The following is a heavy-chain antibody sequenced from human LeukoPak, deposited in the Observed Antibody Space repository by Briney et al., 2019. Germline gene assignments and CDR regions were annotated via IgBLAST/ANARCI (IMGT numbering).Heavy chain of an antibody. CDR1: GYTFTSYD. CDR3: ARDSGSYDRLDY. Sequence: ASVKVSCKASGYTFTSYDINWVRQATGQGLEWMGWMNPNSGNTGYAQKFQGRVTITRNTSISTAYMELSRLRSDDTAVYYCARDSGSYDRLDYWGQGTLVTVSS. J-gene: IGHJ4*02. D-gene: IGHD1-26*01. CDR2: MNPNSGNT. V-gene: IGHV1-8*03.